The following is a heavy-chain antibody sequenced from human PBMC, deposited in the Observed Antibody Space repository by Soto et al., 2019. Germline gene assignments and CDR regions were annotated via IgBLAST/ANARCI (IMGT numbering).Heavy chain of an antibody. V-gene: IGHV5-51*01. CDR3: ARTGIAAAGYYYYGMDV. D-gene: IGHD6-13*01. CDR1: GYSFTSYW. CDR2: IYPGDSDT. Sequence: GESLKISGKGSGYSFTSYWIGWVRQMPGKGLEWMGIIYPGDSDTRYSPSFQGQVTISADKSISNAYLQWSSLKALDTAMYYCARTGIAAAGYYYYGMDVWGQGTTVTVSS. J-gene: IGHJ6*02.